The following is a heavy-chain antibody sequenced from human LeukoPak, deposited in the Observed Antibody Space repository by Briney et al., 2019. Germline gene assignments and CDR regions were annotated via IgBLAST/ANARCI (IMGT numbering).Heavy chain of an antibody. V-gene: IGHV4-34*01. CDR3: ARVGQYYDFWSGYSWFDP. Sequence: SETLSLTCAVYGGSFSGYYWSWIRQPPGKGLEWIGEINHSGSTNYNPSLKSRVTISVDTSKNQFSLKLSSVTAADTAVYYCARVGQYYDFWSGYSWFDPWGQGTLVTVSS. D-gene: IGHD3-3*01. CDR1: GGSFSGYY. J-gene: IGHJ5*02. CDR2: INHSGST.